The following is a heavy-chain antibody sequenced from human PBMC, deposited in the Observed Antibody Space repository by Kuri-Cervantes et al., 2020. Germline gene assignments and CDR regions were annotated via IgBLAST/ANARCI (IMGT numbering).Heavy chain of an antibody. CDR2: IIPIFGTA. CDR3: ARVDTMIALGFDY. V-gene: IGHV1-69*05. J-gene: IGHJ4*02. CDR1: GGTFSSYA. Sequence: SVKVSCKASGGTFSSYAISWVRQAPGQGLEWMGGIIPIFGTANYAQKFQGRVTITTDESTSTAYMELRSLRSDDTAVYYCARVDTMIALGFDYWGQGTLVTVSS. D-gene: IGHD3-22*01.